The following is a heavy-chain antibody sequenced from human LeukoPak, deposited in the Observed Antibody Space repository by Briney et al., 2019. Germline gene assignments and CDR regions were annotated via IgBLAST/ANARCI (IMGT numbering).Heavy chain of an antibody. D-gene: IGHD2-2*01. V-gene: IGHV1-18*01. Sequence: ASVKVSCKASGYTFTSYGISWVRQAPGQGLEWMGWISAYNGNTNYAQKFQGRVTITADESTSTAYMELSSLRSEDTAVYYCARDRGPYCSSTSCHDAFDIWGQGTMVTVSS. CDR1: GYTFTSYG. CDR3: ARDRGPYCSSTSCHDAFDI. J-gene: IGHJ3*02. CDR2: ISAYNGNT.